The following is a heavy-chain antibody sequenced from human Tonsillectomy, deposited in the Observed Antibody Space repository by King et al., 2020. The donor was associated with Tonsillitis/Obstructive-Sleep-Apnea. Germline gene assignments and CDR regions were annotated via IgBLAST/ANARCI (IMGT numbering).Heavy chain of an antibody. D-gene: IGHD5-12*01. J-gene: IGHJ6*03. V-gene: IGHV7-4-1*02. CDR3: AREWIYNMDV. Sequence: QVQLVESGSELKKPGTSVKVSCKASGYTFTNYGMNWVRQDPGQGLEGMGWNNTNTGNPTYAQGFTGRFVFSLDTSVRPAFLQISSLKAEDTAVYFCAREWIYNMDVWGKGTTVTVSS. CDR2: NNTNTGNP. CDR1: GYTFTNYG.